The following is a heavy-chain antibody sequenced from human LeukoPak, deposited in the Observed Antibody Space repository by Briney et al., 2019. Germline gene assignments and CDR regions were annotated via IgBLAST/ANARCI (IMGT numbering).Heavy chain of an antibody. Sequence: SETLSLTCTVSGGSISSYYWSWIRQPPGKGLEWIGYIYYSGSTNYNPSLKSRVTISVDTSKNQFSLKLSSVTAADTAEYYCARSPPLYSCSWYFDYWGQGTLVTVSS. V-gene: IGHV4-59*08. D-gene: IGHD6-13*01. J-gene: IGHJ4*02. CDR3: ARSPPLYSCSWYFDY. CDR2: IYYSGST. CDR1: GGSISSYY.